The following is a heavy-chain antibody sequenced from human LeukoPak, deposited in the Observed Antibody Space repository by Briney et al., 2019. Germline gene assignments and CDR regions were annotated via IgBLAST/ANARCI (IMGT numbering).Heavy chain of an antibody. CDR3: AKFEGALTHNYCFDY. D-gene: IGHD1-1*01. Sequence: GGSLRLSCIASGFPFGDFAMGWVRQAPGKGLEWVSGLYGGGHGRVYTDSVRGRFTVSRDNSENTLYLQMNSLRAEDTAIYCAKFEGALTHNYCFDYWGQGTLVTVSS. CDR2: LYGGGHGR. J-gene: IGHJ4*02. V-gene: IGHV3-23*01. CDR1: GFPFGDFA.